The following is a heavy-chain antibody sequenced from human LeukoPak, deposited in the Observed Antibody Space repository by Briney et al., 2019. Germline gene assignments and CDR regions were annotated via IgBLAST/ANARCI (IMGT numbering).Heavy chain of an antibody. CDR3: ASLDYGDYNFDY. V-gene: IGHV4-59*01. CDR2: IYYSGST. CDR1: GGSISSYY. D-gene: IGHD4-17*01. Sequence: SETLSLTCTVSGGSISSYYWSWIRQPPGKGLEWIGYIYYSGSTNYNPSLKSRVTISVDTSKNQFSLKLSSVTAADTAVYYCASLDYGDYNFDYWGQGTLVTVSS. J-gene: IGHJ4*02.